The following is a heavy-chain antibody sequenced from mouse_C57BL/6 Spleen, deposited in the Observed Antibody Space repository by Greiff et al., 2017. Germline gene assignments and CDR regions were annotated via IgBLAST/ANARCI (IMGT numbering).Heavy chain of an antibody. Sequence: VQLQQSGAELVRPGTSVKVSCKASGYAFTNYLLEWVKQRPGQGLEWIGVINPGSGGTNYNEKFKGKATLTADKSSSTAYMQLSSLTSEDSAVYFCARKAQALDYWGQGTTLTVSS. CDR1: GYAFTNYL. CDR3: ARKAQALDY. D-gene: IGHD3-2*02. J-gene: IGHJ2*01. CDR2: INPGSGGT. V-gene: IGHV1-54*01.